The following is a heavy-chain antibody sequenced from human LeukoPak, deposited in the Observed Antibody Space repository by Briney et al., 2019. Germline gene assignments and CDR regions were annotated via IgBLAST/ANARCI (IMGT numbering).Heavy chain of an antibody. CDR2: IYGSGVSI. J-gene: IGHJ4*02. CDR3: AKDLGWELPAEAY. CDR1: GFTFKSYV. Sequence: PGGSLRLSCVASGFTFKSYVMNWVRQAPGEGLEWLATIYGSGVSISYADSVKGRFTISRDNSNNTLYLQMNSLRVEDTAIYYCAKDLGWELPAEAYWGQGILVTVSS. V-gene: IGHV3-23*01. D-gene: IGHD1-26*01.